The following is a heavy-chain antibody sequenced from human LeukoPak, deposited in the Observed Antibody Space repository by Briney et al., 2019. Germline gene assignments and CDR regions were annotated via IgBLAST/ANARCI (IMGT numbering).Heavy chain of an antibody. Sequence: GPLVLSCAASGFTFSSYAMSWVRQAPGKGLEWVSAISGSGGNTYYADAVKGRFTISRDNSKNTLYLQMNSLRAEDTAVYYCAKVISSSWNKDYYYYMDVWGKGTTVTVSS. CDR1: GFTFSSYA. J-gene: IGHJ6*03. V-gene: IGHV3-23*01. CDR2: ISGSGGNT. D-gene: IGHD6-13*01. CDR3: AKVISSSWNKDYYYYMDV.